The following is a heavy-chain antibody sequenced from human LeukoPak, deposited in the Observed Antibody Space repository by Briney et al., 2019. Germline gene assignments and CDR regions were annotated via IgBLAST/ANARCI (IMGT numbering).Heavy chain of an antibody. D-gene: IGHD2-21*02. CDR2: IYYSGST. CDR3: ASSRRGGDCFDY. V-gene: IGHV4-59*01. Sequence: PSETLSLTCTVSGGSISSYYWSWIRQPPGKGLEWIGYIYYSGSTNHNPSLKSRVTISVDTSKNQFSLKLSSVTAADTAVYYCASSRRGGDCFDYWGQGTLVTVPS. CDR1: GGSISSYY. J-gene: IGHJ4*02.